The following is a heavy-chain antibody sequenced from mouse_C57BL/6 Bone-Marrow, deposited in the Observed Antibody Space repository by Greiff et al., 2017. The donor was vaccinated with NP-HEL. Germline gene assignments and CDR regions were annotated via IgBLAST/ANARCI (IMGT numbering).Heavy chain of an antibody. Sequence: DVKLVESGPGMVKPSQSLSLTCTVTGYSITSGYDWHWIRHFPGNKLEWMGYISYSGSTNYNPSLKSRISITHDTSKNHFFLKLSSLTTEDTATYYFAREDGYEGYFDVWGTGTPLTVSS. CDR2: ISYSGST. V-gene: IGHV3-1*01. CDR3: AREDGYEGYFDV. D-gene: IGHD2-2*01. J-gene: IGHJ1*03. CDR1: GYSITSGYD.